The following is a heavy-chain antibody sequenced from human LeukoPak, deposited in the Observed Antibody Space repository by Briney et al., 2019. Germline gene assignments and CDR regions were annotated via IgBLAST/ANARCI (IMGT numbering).Heavy chain of an antibody. Sequence: PGGSLRLSCAASGFTFSSYTMSWVRQAPGKGLEWVSAINGSGGSTYYADSVKGRFTISRDNSKNTLYLQMNSLRAEDTAVYYCAKPLGAAAGPTDYYYYMDVWGKGTTVTVS. D-gene: IGHD6-13*01. CDR1: GFTFSSYT. J-gene: IGHJ6*03. CDR2: INGSGGST. V-gene: IGHV3-23*01. CDR3: AKPLGAAAGPTDYYYYMDV.